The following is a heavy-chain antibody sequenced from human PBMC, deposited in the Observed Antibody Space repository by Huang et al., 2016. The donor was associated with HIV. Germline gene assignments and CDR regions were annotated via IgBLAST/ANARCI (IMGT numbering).Heavy chain of an antibody. CDR1: GGSFSGYY. CDR2: INHSGST. CDR3: ARERMMSWLDDHDAFDI. V-gene: IGHV4-34*01. Sequence: QVQLQQWGAGLLKPSETLSLTCAVYGGSFSGYYWSWTRQSPGKGLEWIGEINHSGSTNFSPSLRSRLTISVDTSKNQFSLKLSSVTAADTAVYYCARERMMSWLDDHDAFDIWGQGTMVTVSS. D-gene: IGHD1-1*01. J-gene: IGHJ3*02.